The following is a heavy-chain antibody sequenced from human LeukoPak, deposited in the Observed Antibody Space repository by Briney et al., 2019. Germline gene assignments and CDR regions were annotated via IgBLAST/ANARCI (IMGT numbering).Heavy chain of an antibody. CDR2: INHSGST. CDR3: ARGIVLRWVGATRRWFDP. Sequence: SETLSLTCAVYGGSFSGYYWSWIRQPPGKGLEWIGEINHSGSTNYNPSLKSRVTISVDTSKNRFSLKLSSVTAADTAVYYCARGIVLRWVGATRRWFDPWGQGTLVTVSP. CDR1: GGSFSGYY. V-gene: IGHV4-34*01. D-gene: IGHD1-26*01. J-gene: IGHJ5*02.